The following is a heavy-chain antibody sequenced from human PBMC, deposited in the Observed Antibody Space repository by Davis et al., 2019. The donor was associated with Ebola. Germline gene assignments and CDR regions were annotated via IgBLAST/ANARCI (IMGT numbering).Heavy chain of an antibody. CDR3: AKDTSNIWFDI. V-gene: IGHV3-23*01. D-gene: IGHD1-26*01. J-gene: IGHJ3*02. CDR2: LGTSADT. CDR1: GFTFRDAW. Sequence: GGSLRLSCATSGFTFRDAWMSWVRQAPGKGLEWVSTLGTSADTYYADSVKGRFTISRDNSKNTLYLQMNGLRVEDTAIYYCAKDTSNIWFDIWGQGTNVTVSS.